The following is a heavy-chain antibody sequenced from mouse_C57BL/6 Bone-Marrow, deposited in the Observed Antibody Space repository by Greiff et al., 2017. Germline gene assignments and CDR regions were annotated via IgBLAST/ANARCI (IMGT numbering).Heavy chain of an antibody. Sequence: EVKLMESGGDLVKPGGSLKLSCAASGFTFSSYGMSWVRQTPDKRLEWVATISSGGSYTYYPDSVKGQFTISRDNATNTLYLQMSSLKSEDTALYYCARQRYYCDFDYWGQGTTLTVSS. CDR2: ISSGGSYT. CDR1: GFTFSSYG. J-gene: IGHJ2*01. D-gene: IGHD1-1*01. V-gene: IGHV5-6*01. CDR3: ARQRYYCDFDY.